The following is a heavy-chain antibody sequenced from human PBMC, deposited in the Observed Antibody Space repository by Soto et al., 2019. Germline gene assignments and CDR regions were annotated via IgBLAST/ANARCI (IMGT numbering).Heavy chain of an antibody. Sequence: ETLSLTCTVSGGSISSYYWSWIRQPPGKGLEWIGYIYYSGSTNYNPSLKSRVTISVDTSKNQFSLKLSSVTAADTAVYYRARQVRWSSSSAYFDYWGQGTLVTVSS. CDR1: GGSISSYY. CDR3: ARQVRWSSSSAYFDY. CDR2: IYYSGST. J-gene: IGHJ4*02. D-gene: IGHD6-6*01. V-gene: IGHV4-59*08.